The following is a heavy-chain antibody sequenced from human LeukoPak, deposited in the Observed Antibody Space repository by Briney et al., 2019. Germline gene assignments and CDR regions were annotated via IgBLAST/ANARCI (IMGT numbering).Heavy chain of an antibody. CDR1: GGSFSGYY. CDR2: INHSGST. D-gene: IGHD2-2*02. Sequence: SETLSLTCAVYGGSFSGYYWSWIRQPPGKGLEWIGEINHSGSTNYNPSLKSRVTISVDTSKNQFSLKLSSVTAADTAVYYCARDHPYCSSTSCYIWDYWGQGTLVTVSS. V-gene: IGHV4-34*01. J-gene: IGHJ4*02. CDR3: ARDHPYCSSTSCYIWDY.